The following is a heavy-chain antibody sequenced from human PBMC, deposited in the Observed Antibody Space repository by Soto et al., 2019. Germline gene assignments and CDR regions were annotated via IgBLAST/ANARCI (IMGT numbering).Heavy chain of an antibody. CDR1: GFPFNSYG. CDR2: ISYDGTHK. D-gene: IGHD5-12*01. Sequence: QVLLVESGGGVVQPGRSLRLSCAASGFPFNSYGMHWLRQAPGKGLEWVAIISYDGTHKDYTDSVKGRFTISRDNSKNTEYLQMDSLRAEDTAVYYCAKDRRGSSGYDSSRGSGWYGSFEYWGQGTLVTVSS. V-gene: IGHV3-30*18. CDR3: AKDRRGSSGYDSSRGSGWYGSFEY. J-gene: IGHJ4*02.